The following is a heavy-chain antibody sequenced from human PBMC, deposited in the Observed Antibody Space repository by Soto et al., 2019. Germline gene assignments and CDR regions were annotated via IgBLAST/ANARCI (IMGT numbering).Heavy chain of an antibody. Sequence: QVQLVQSGAEVKKPGASVKVSCKASGYTFTSYDINWVRQATGQGLEWMGWMNPNSGNTGYAQKFQGRVTITRNTSRRTAYMELSSLRSEDSAVYYCAGEKGGGSYLDYWGHGTLVTVSS. J-gene: IGHJ4*01. V-gene: IGHV1-8*01. CDR2: MNPNSGNT. CDR1: GYTFTSYD. CDR3: AGEKGGGSYLDY. D-gene: IGHD1-26*01.